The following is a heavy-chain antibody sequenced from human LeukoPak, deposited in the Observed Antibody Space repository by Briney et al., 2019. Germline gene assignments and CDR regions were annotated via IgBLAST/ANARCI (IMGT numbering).Heavy chain of an antibody. D-gene: IGHD3-3*01. CDR2: ISSNGVST. CDR3: ARMENYYYGMDV. Sequence: GGSLRLSCAASGFTFISYPMHWVGRPPGRGREYVSAISSNGVSTYYVNSLKGRFTTSRDNSKNTLYLQMGSMRAEDMAVYYCARMENYYYGMDVWGQGTTVTVSS. V-gene: IGHV3-64*01. CDR1: GFTFISYP. J-gene: IGHJ6*02.